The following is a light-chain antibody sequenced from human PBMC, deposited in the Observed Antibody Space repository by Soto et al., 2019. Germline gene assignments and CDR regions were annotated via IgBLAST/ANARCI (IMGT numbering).Light chain of an antibody. Sequence: DIQMTQSPSTLSASVGDRVTVTCRASQTISTWLAWYQQKPGKAPRLLRYKPSTLEDGVPSRFSGSGSGTEFNITISSLQPDDFATYYCQQYNTYPLTFGGGTAVEIK. CDR3: QQYNTYPLT. V-gene: IGKV1-5*03. CDR2: KPS. CDR1: QTISTW. J-gene: IGKJ4*01.